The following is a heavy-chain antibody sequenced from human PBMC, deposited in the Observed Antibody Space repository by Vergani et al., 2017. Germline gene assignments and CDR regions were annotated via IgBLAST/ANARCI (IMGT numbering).Heavy chain of an antibody. CDR3: AREKRIVPAVLDV. J-gene: IGHJ6*04. CDR1: GFSFSSHA. CDR2: ISNDGSKK. D-gene: IGHD2-2*01. Sequence: QVQLAESGGGRVQPGRSLRLSCAASGFSFSSHAIHWVRQAPGKGLEWVAVISNDGSKKFYADSVKGRFTISRDNSKNTLDLQMNSLRTQDTAVYYCAREKRIVPAVLDVWGKGTTVTVSS. V-gene: IGHV3-30*03.